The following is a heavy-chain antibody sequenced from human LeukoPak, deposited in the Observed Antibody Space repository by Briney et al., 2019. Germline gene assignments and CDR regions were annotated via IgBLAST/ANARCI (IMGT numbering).Heavy chain of an antibody. CDR2: VIAIFGRV. CDR3: GRGDLGNSSVFPFFAY. J-gene: IGHJ4*02. V-gene: IGHV1-69*05. D-gene: IGHD2/OR15-2a*01. Sequence: RASVKVSCKASRGTFSSYGISWVRQAPGQGLEWMGGVIAIFGRVKYGQKFQGRATITTDESTSTAYMELSSLTSEDTGVYYCGRGDLGNSSVFPFFAYGGQEPLVPVSS. CDR1: RGTFSSYG.